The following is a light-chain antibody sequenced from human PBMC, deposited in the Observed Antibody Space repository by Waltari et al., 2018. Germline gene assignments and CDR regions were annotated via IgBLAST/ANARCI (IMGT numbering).Light chain of an antibody. Sequence: NVLLTQPHSVSESPGKTVTISCTRSSGTIASNYAQRYQQRPGSAPTIVIYEDDQRPSGVPDRFSGSIDSSSNSASLTISGLKTEDEADYYCQTYDSTKIHVVFGGGTKLTVL. J-gene: IGLJ2*01. CDR1: SGTIASNY. CDR3: QTYDSTKIHVV. CDR2: EDD. V-gene: IGLV6-57*03.